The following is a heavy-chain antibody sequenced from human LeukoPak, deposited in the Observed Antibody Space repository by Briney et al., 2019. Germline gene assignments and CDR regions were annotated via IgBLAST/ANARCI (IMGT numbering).Heavy chain of an antibody. Sequence: GESLKISCKGSGYSFSNYWIGWVRQMPGKGLEWMGIINPGDSDTRYSPSFQDQVTISADKSINTAYLQWSSLRASDTAIYYCARQTGDKGIDYWGQGTLVTVSS. V-gene: IGHV5-51*01. CDR1: GYSFSNYW. CDR3: ARQTGDKGIDY. D-gene: IGHD7-27*01. J-gene: IGHJ4*02. CDR2: INPGDSDT.